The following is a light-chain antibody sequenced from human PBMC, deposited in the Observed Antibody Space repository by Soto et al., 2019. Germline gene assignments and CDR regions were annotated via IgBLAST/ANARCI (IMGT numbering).Light chain of an antibody. Sequence: QPVLTQSPSASASLGASVKLTCTLSSGHSSYAIAWHQKQPGKGPRYLMDLNNDGSHSKGDGIPDRFSGSSSGAERYLIISSLQSEDEADYYCQTLGTGFQVFGGGTQLTVL. J-gene: IGLJ2*01. CDR2: LNNDGSH. CDR3: QTLGTGFQV. V-gene: IGLV4-69*01. CDR1: SGHSSYA.